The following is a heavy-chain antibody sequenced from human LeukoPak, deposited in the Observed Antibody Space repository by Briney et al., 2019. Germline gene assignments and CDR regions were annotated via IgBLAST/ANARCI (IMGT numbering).Heavy chain of an antibody. CDR1: GFTFSSYA. V-gene: IGHV3-30-3*01. CDR3: ARDGVPYCSGGSCYPGDYYYGMDV. J-gene: IGHJ6*02. D-gene: IGHD2-15*01. CDR2: ISYDGSNK. Sequence: PGGSLRLSCAASGFTFSSYAMHWVRQAPGKGLEWVAVISYDGSNKYYADSVKGRFTISRDNSKNTLYLQMNSLRAEDTAVYYCARDGVPYCSGGSCYPGDYYYGMDVWGQGTTVTVSS.